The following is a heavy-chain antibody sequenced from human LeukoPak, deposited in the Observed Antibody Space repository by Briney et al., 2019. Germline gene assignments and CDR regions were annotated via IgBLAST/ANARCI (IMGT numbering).Heavy chain of an antibody. CDR2: IYASGST. J-gene: IGHJ3*02. Sequence: SQTLSLTCTVSGGSISSGSYYWSWIRQPAGKGLEWIGRIYASGSTNYNPSLKSRVTISVDTSKNQFSLKLSSVTAADTAVYYCAGGRIAVAGKGAFDIWGQGTRVTVSS. D-gene: IGHD6-19*01. V-gene: IGHV4-61*02. CDR3: AGGRIAVAGKGAFDI. CDR1: GGSISSGSYY.